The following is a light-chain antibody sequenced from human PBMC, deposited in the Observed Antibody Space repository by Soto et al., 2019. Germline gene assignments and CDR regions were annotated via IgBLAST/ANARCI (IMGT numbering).Light chain of an antibody. J-gene: IGLJ2*01. CDR2: YDS. V-gene: IGLV3-21*04. Sequence: SYELTQPPSVSVAPGKTARITCGGNNIGSKSMHWYQQKPGQAPVLVIYYDSDRPSRIPERFSGSNSGDTATLTLSTVEAGDEADYYCQVWDSSTDHVVFGGGTKLTVL. CDR1: NIGSKS. CDR3: QVWDSSTDHVV.